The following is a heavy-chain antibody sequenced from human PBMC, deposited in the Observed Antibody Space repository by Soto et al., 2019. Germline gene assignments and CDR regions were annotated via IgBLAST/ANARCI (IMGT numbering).Heavy chain of an antibody. CDR2: INCSGNT. J-gene: IGHJ4*02. V-gene: IGHV4-34*01. Sequence: QVQLQQWGAGLLKPSETLSLTCAVYGGSFSGYYWSWIRQPPGKGLEWIGEINCSGNTNYNPSLKSRVTISVDTSKNQFSLKLSSVTAADTAVYYCARSEEGTHWGQGTLVTVSS. D-gene: IGHD1-1*01. CDR3: ARSEEGTH. CDR1: GGSFSGYY.